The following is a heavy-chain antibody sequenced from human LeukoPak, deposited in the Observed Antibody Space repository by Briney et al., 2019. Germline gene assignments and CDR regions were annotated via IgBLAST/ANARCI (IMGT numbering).Heavy chain of an antibody. V-gene: IGHV3-48*01. CDR1: GFTFSSYS. D-gene: IGHD3-22*01. CDR3: ARDRPRHYYDSSGYRDAFDI. Sequence: PGRSLRLSCAASGFTFSSYSMNWVRQAPGKGLEWVSYISSSSSTIYYADSVKGRFTISRDNAKNSLYLQMNSLRAEDTAVYYCARDRPRHYYDSSGYRDAFDIWGQGTMVTVSS. CDR2: ISSSSSTI. J-gene: IGHJ3*02.